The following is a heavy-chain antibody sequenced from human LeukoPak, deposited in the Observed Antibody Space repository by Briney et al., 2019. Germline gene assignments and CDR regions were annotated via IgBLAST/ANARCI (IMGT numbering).Heavy chain of an antibody. V-gene: IGHV3-48*03. CDR3: ARDSELTGDRVEY. CDR2: ISTNGST. D-gene: IGHD5-24*01. Sequence: GGSLRLSCAASGFTLSSYEMNWVRQAPGKGLEWVSYISTNGSTHYADSVKGRFTISRDDAKNSLYLQMNSLRAEDTAVYYCARDSELTGDRVEYWGQGTLVTVSS. J-gene: IGHJ4*02. CDR1: GFTLSSYE.